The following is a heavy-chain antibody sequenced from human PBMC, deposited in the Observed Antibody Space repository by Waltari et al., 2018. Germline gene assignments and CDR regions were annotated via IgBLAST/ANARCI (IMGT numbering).Heavy chain of an antibody. J-gene: IGHJ4*02. CDR2: INHSGST. CDR3: ARARGWYSSSVNSFDY. D-gene: IGHD6-6*01. Sequence: QVQLQQWGAGLLKPSETLSLTCAVYGGSFSGYYWSWIRQPPGKGLEWIGEINHSGSTNYNPSLKSRVTISVDTSKNQFSLKLSSVTAADTAVYYCARARGWYSSSVNSFDYWGQGTLVTVSS. V-gene: IGHV4-34*01. CDR1: GGSFSGYY.